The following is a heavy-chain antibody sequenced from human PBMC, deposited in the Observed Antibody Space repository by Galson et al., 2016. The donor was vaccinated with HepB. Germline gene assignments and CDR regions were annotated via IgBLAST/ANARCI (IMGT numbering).Heavy chain of an antibody. J-gene: IGHJ4*02. V-gene: IGHV3-23*01. CDR2: ISGSGVT. Sequence: SLRLSCAAAGFRFSSYGMSWVRQAPGKGLEWVSHISGSGVTYYADSVKGRVTISRDDSMNTLYLQMNGLRAGDTAVYYCAKGKWSWNTCFDSWGQGDLVIVSS. CDR1: GFRFSSYG. CDR3: AKGKWSWNTCFDS. D-gene: IGHD1/OR15-1a*01.